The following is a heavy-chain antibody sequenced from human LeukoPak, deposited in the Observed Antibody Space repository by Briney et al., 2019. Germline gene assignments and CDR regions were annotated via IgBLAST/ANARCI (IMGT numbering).Heavy chain of an antibody. CDR2: IYYSGST. V-gene: IGHV4-59*01. J-gene: IGHJ1*01. CDR1: GGSINYYY. Sequence: SETLSLTCTVSGGSINYYYWMRIRQPPGKGLEWIGYIYYSGSTNYNPSLKSRVTISVDTSKNQFSLKLSSVTAADTAVYYCARDGPSKKYYYDSSGQPFQHWGQGTLVTVSS. CDR3: ARDGPSKKYYYDSSGQPFQH. D-gene: IGHD3-22*01.